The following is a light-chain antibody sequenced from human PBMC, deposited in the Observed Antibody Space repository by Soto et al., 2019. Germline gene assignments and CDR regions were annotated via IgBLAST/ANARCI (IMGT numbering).Light chain of an antibody. J-gene: IGKJ1*01. CDR1: QSIDSW. Sequence: DIQMTQSPPILSASVGDRGTITCRASQSIDSWLAWYQQKPGKAPKLLIYRASTLESGVPSRFSGSGSGTEFTLTISSLQPDYFATYYFQQHKTYTWTSGQGTMVEI. CDR3: QQHKTYTWT. V-gene: IGKV1-5*03. CDR2: RAS.